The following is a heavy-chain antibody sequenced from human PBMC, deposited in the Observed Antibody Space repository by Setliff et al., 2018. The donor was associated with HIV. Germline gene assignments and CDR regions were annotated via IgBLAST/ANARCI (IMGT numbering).Heavy chain of an antibody. CDR3: AKQGSGYDYYYMDV. V-gene: IGHV3-30*02. CDR2: INYDESYE. J-gene: IGHJ6*03. D-gene: IGHD3-22*01. Sequence: GGSLRLSCAASGFTFSAHGMHWVRQAPGKGLEWVAFINYDESYEYYADSVKGRVTISRDNSANTVDLQMNSLRAEDTAVYYCAKQGSGYDYYYMDVWGKGTTVTVS. CDR1: GFTFSAHG.